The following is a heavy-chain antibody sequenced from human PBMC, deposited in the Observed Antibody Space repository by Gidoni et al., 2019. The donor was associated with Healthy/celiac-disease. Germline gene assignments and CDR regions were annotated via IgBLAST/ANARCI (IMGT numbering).Heavy chain of an antibody. Sequence: EVQLVESGGGLVQPGGSLRLSCAASGFTFRSYTMTWVRPAPRKGVEWVSYISRSSSNIYYADSVKGRFTISRDNAKNSLYLQMNSLRDEDTAVYYCAREKQQLVLGGYFDLWGRGTLVTVSS. D-gene: IGHD6-13*01. CDR1: GFTFRSYT. CDR2: ISRSSSNI. CDR3: AREKQQLVLGGYFDL. V-gene: IGHV3-48*02. J-gene: IGHJ2*01.